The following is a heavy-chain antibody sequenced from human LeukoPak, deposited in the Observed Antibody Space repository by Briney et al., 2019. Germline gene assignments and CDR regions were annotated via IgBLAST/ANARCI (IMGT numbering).Heavy chain of an antibody. Sequence: PGGSLRLSCAASGFTFSSYSMNWVRQAPGKGLEWVSSISSSSSYIYYADSVKGRFTISRDNSKNTLYLQMNSLRAEDTAVYYCARPYGDGRGDYFDYWGQGTLVTVSS. CDR1: GFTFSSYS. D-gene: IGHD4-17*01. CDR2: ISSSSSYI. V-gene: IGHV3-21*01. J-gene: IGHJ4*02. CDR3: ARPYGDGRGDYFDY.